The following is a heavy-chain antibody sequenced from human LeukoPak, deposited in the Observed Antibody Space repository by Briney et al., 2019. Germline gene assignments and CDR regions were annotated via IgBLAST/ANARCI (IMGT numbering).Heavy chain of an antibody. CDR1: GGSISRGDYY. D-gene: IGHD3-10*01. Sequence: PSQTLSLTCTVSGGSISRGDYYWSWIRQPPGKGLEWIRYIYYSGSTYYNPSLKSRLTISIDTSKSQFSLKLSSVTAADTAVYLCARVPRDGCFGGRGDYWGQGTLVTVSS. CDR3: ARVPRDGCFGGRGDY. J-gene: IGHJ4*02. CDR2: IYYSGST. V-gene: IGHV4-30-4*01.